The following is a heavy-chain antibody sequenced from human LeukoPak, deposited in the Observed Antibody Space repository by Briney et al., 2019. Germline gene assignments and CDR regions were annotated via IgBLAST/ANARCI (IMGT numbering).Heavy chain of an antibody. Sequence: ASVKVSCKVSGYTLTELSMHWVRQAPGKGLEWMGGFDPEDGETIYAQKFQGRVTMTEDTSTDTAYMELSSLRSEDTAEHYCATDESITIFGVVIPWGQGTLVTVSS. J-gene: IGHJ5*02. CDR3: ATDESITIFGVVIP. CDR2: FDPEDGET. D-gene: IGHD3-3*01. CDR1: GYTLTELS. V-gene: IGHV1-24*01.